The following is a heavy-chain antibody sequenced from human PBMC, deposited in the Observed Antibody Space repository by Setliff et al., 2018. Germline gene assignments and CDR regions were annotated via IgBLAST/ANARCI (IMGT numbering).Heavy chain of an antibody. J-gene: IGHJ6*02. CDR2: LHTSGST. V-gene: IGHV4-61*02. CDR1: GGSISSGSYH. D-gene: IGHD3-3*01. Sequence: PSETLSLTCALSGGSISSGSYHWSWIRQPAGQGLEWVGRLHTSGSTNYNPSLMSRVSISVDTSKNQFSLKLRSVTAADTAVCYCARLSWNGLRYYGLDVWGQGTTVTVSS. CDR3: ARLSWNGLRYYGLDV.